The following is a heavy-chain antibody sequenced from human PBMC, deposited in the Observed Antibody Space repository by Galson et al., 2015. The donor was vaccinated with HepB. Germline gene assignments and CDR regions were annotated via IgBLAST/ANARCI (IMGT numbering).Heavy chain of an antibody. D-gene: IGHD5-24*01. V-gene: IGHV3-33*08. J-gene: IGHJ4*02. CDR1: GFTFSSYG. Sequence: AASGFTFSSYGMHWVRQAPGKGLVWVAVIWYDGSNKYYADSVKGRFTISRDNSKNTLYLQMNSLRAEDTAVYYCARDHRDGYNYFRDWGQGTLVTVSS. CDR2: IWYDGSNK. CDR3: ARDHRDGYNYFRD.